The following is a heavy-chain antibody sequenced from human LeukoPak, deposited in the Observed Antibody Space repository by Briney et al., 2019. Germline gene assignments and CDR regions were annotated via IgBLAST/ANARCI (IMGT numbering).Heavy chain of an antibody. V-gene: IGHV3-7*01. J-gene: IGHJ4*02. CDR3: ARAGSTGSVDY. CDR1: GFTFSDFW. CDR2: MNQDGSEN. D-gene: IGHD4-17*01. Sequence: PGGSLRLSCAASGFTFSDFWMSWVRQAPGKGLEWVAIMNQDGSENYCVDSVRGRFTISRDNAKNSLYLQMNSLRAEDTAVYYCARAGSTGSVDYWGQGTLVTVSS.